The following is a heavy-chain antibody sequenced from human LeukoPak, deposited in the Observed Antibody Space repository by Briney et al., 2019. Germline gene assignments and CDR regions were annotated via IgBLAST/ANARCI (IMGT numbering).Heavy chain of an antibody. D-gene: IGHD6-13*01. Sequence: SETLSLTCTVSGGSISSSSYYWGWIRQPPGKGLEWIGSIYYSGSTYYNPSLKSRVTISVDTSKNQFSLKLSSVTAADTAVYYCARVKGSSWYFDYWGQGTLVTVSS. V-gene: IGHV4-39*07. CDR2: IYYSGST. CDR1: GGSISSSSYY. J-gene: IGHJ4*02. CDR3: ARVKGSSWYFDY.